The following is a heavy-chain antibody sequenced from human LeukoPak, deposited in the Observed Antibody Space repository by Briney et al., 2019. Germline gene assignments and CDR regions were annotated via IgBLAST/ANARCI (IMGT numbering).Heavy chain of an antibody. CDR3: ASRYCGGDCSPYNWFDP. Sequence: SQTLSLTCTVSGGSISSGDYYWSWIRQPPGKGLEWIGHIYYSGSTYYNPSLKSRVAISVDTSKNQFSLKLSSVTAADTAVYYCASRYCGGDCSPYNWFDPWGQGTLVTVSS. CDR2: IYYSGST. D-gene: IGHD2-21*02. J-gene: IGHJ5*02. CDR1: GGSISSGDYY. V-gene: IGHV4-30-4*01.